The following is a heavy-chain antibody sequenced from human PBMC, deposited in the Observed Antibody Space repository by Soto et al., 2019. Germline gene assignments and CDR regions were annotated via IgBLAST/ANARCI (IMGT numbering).Heavy chain of an antibody. D-gene: IGHD1-1*01. CDR1: GFTFSSYA. Sequence: PGGSLRLSSAASGFTFSSYAMHWVRQAPGKGLERVAVIAYDGRNKYYADSVKGRFTISRDNSKNPFYLKMNSLRFEDTAVYYCARELERVFDYWGQGTLVTVSS. CDR2: IAYDGRNK. CDR3: ARELERVFDY. J-gene: IGHJ4*02. V-gene: IGHV3-30*04.